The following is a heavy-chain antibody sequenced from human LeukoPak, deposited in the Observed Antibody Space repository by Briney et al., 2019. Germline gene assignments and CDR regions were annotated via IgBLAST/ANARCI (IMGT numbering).Heavy chain of an antibody. J-gene: IGHJ4*02. V-gene: IGHV4-39*01. Sequence: SETLSLTCTVSGVSLSSSSYYWGCIRQPPGKGLELIVSIYYSGSTYYNPSLKSRVTISVDTSKTQFSLKLSSVTAADPAVYYCARLGPVWVQGEDYWGQGTLVTVSS. CDR1: GVSLSSSSYY. CDR3: ARLGPVWVQGEDY. CDR2: IYYSGST. D-gene: IGHD3-10*01.